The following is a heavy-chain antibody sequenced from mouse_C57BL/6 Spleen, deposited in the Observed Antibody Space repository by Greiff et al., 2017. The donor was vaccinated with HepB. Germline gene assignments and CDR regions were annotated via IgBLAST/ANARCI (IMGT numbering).Heavy chain of an antibody. CDR2: IDPEDGET. V-gene: IGHV14-2*01. Sequence: EVMLVESGAELVKPGASVKLSCTASGFNIKDYYMHWVKQRTEQGLEWIGRIDPEDGETKYAPKFQGKATITADTSSNTAYLQLSSLTSEDTAVYYCVRGYGSSYYFDYWGQGTTLTVSS. J-gene: IGHJ2*01. CDR3: VRGYGSSYYFDY. CDR1: GFNIKDYY. D-gene: IGHD1-1*01.